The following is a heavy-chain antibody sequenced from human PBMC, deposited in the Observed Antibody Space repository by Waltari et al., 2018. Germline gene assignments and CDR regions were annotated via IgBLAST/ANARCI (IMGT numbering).Heavy chain of an antibody. D-gene: IGHD3-22*01. CDR2: IYDRGST. Sequence: QVQLQESGPGLVKPSETLSLTCTVSGGSISGYYWTWIRQPPGQGLEWIGFIYDRGSTTYNPSLKSRVTMSVDTSKNQFSLILSSVTAADTAVYYCARHRGYYYDATGSFDFWGQGTLVTVSS. J-gene: IGHJ4*02. CDR3: ARHRGYYYDATGSFDF. CDR1: GGSISGYY. V-gene: IGHV4-59*08.